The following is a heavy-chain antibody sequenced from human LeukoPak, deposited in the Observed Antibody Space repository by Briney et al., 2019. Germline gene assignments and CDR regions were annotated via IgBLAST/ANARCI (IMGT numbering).Heavy chain of an antibody. CDR1: GGSISSGGYS. Sequence: SETLSLTGAVSGGSISSGGYSWSWIRQPPGKGLEWIGYIYHSGSTYYNPSLKSRVTISVDRSKNQFSLKLSSVTAADTAVYYCARERDYFDYWGQGTLVTVSS. J-gene: IGHJ4*02. CDR3: ARERDYFDY. V-gene: IGHV4-30-2*01. CDR2: IYHSGST.